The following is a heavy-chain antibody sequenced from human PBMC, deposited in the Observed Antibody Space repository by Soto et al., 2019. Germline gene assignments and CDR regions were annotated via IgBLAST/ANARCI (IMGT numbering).Heavy chain of an antibody. CDR2: INHSGST. V-gene: IGHV4-34*01. CDR3: ARLRFFEWLGNYYYYYGMDV. CDR1: GGSFSGYY. D-gene: IGHD3-3*01. Sequence: QVQLQQWGAGLLKPSETLSLTCAVYGGSFSGYYWSWIRQPPGKGLEWIGEINHSGSTNYNPSLKSRVTISVDTSKNQFSLKLSSVTAADTAVYYCARLRFFEWLGNYYYYYGMDVWGQGTTVTVSS. J-gene: IGHJ6*02.